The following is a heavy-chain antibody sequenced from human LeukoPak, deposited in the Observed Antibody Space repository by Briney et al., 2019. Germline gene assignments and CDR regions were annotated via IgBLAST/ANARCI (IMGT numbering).Heavy chain of an antibody. CDR3: ARDHSSGWFTVYYFDY. V-gene: IGHV3-48*03. Sequence: QTGGSLRLSCAASGFTFSSYEMNWVRQAPGKGLEWVSYISGSGNSIYYADSVKGRFTISRDNAKNSVYLQMNSLRAEDTAVYYCARDHSSGWFTVYYFDYWGQGTLVTVSS. CDR1: GFTFSSYE. D-gene: IGHD6-19*01. CDR2: ISGSGNSI. J-gene: IGHJ4*02.